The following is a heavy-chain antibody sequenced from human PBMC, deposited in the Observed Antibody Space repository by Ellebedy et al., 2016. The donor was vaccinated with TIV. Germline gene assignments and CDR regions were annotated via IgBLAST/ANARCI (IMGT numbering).Heavy chain of an antibody. CDR3: ARAIYGASYL. J-gene: IGHJ2*01. D-gene: IGHD4-17*01. CDR2: INEDGTKK. Sequence: GESLKISCTASEFTLTNYWMTWVRQAPGKGLEWVANINEDGTKKHYVDSVKGRFTISRDYAGNSLFLQMNSLGAEDTAVYYCARAIYGASYLWGRGTLVTVSS. V-gene: IGHV3-7*01. CDR1: EFTLTNYW.